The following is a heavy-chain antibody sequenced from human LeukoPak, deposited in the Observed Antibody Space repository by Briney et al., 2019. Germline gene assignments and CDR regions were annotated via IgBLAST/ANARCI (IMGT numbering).Heavy chain of an antibody. CDR1: GFTFSSYW. V-gene: IGHV3-7*01. J-gene: IGHJ6*03. CDR3: ARERGLAAPHYYYYYYMDV. D-gene: IGHD3-10*01. CDR2: IKQDGSEK. Sequence: PGGSLRLSCAASGFTFSSYWMSWVRQAPGKWLEWVANIKQDGSEKYYVDSVKGRFTISRDNAKNSLYLQMNSLRAEDTAVYYCARERGLAAPHYYYYYYMDVWGKGTTVTVSS.